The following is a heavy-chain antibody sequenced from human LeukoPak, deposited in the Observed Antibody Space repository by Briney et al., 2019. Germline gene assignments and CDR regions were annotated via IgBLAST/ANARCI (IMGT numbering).Heavy chain of an antibody. J-gene: IGHJ4*02. V-gene: IGHV3-23*01. CDR1: GFTFSSYA. D-gene: IGHD3-3*01. Sequence: GGSLRLSCAASGFTFSSYAMSWVRQAPGKGLEWVSAISGSGGSTYYADSVKGRFTISRGNSKNTLYLQMNSLRAEDTAVYYCAKAPAYDFWSGYYHYYFDYWGQGTLVTVSS. CDR2: ISGSGGST. CDR3: AKAPAYDFWSGYYHYYFDY.